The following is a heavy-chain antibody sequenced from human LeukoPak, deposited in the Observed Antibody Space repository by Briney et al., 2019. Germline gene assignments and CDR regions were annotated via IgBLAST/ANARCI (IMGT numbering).Heavy chain of an antibody. CDR2: INPSGGST. V-gene: IGHV1-46*01. CDR1: GFTFTSYY. Sequence: ASVKVSCKASGFTFTSYYMHWVRQAPGQGLEWMGIINPSGGSTSYAQKFQGRVTMTRDMSTSTVYMELSSLRSEDTAVYYCARSPPEGIVVVTAEFDYWGQGTLVTVSS. CDR3: ARSPPEGIVVVTAEFDY. J-gene: IGHJ4*02. D-gene: IGHD2-21*02.